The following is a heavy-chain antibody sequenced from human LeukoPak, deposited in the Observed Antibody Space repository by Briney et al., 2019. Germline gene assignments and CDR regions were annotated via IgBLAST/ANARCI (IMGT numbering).Heavy chain of an antibody. D-gene: IGHD2-21*01. CDR2: IYYSGST. Sequence: PSQTLSLTCTVSGGSISSGGYYWSWIRQHPGKGLEWNGYIYYSGSTYYNPSLKSRVTISVDTSKNQFSLKLSSVTAADTAVYYCAKSGARLLVNWFDPWGQGTLVTVSS. CDR3: AKSGARLLVNWFDP. V-gene: IGHV4-31*03. CDR1: GGSISSGGYY. J-gene: IGHJ5*02.